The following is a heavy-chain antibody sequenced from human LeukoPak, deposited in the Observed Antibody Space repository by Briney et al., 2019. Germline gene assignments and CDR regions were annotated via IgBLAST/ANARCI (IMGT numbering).Heavy chain of an antibody. CDR3: ARSRGDPKFDY. Sequence: GGSLRLSCAASGFTFSSYSMNWVRQAPGKGLEWVSSISSSSSYIYYADSVKGRFTISRDNAKDSLYLQMNSLRAEDTAVYYCARSRGDPKFDYWGQGTLVTVSP. V-gene: IGHV3-21*01. CDR1: GFTFSSYS. CDR2: ISSSSSYI. J-gene: IGHJ4*02. D-gene: IGHD2-21*02.